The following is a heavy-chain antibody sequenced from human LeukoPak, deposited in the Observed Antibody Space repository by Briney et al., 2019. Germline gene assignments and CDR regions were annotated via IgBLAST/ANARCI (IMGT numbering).Heavy chain of an antibody. Sequence: GGSLRLSCAASGFTFSNYAMSWVRQAAGKGLEWGSAIVGSGGSTYYADSVKGRFTISRDNPKNTLYLQMNSLRAEDTAVYYCASRYSGYDWGQGTLVTVSS. D-gene: IGHD5-12*01. CDR1: GFTFSNYA. CDR3: ASRYSGYD. CDR2: IVGSGGST. V-gene: IGHV3-23*01. J-gene: IGHJ4*02.